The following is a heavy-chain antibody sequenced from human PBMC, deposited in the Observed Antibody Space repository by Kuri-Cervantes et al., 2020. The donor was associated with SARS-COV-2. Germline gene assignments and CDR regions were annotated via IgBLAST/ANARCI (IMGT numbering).Heavy chain of an antibody. CDR3: TTVGTGYSYGFDYYGMDV. J-gene: IGHJ6*02. D-gene: IGHD5-18*01. Sequence: LSLTCAASGIPFSSYSMNWVRQAPGKGLEWVGRIKSKTDGGTTDYAAPVKGRFTISRDDSKNTLYLQMNSLKTEDTAVYYCTTVGTGYSYGFDYYGMDVWGQGTTVTVSS. CDR1: GIPFSSYS. CDR2: IKSKTDGGTT. V-gene: IGHV3-15*07.